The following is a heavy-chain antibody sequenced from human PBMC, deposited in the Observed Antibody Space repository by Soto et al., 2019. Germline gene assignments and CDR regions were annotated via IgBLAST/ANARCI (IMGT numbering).Heavy chain of an antibody. CDR3: ARTFDTITYYFDY. CDR1: GFTFSDYA. D-gene: IGHD3-9*01. CDR2: ISGSGGST. J-gene: IGHJ4*02. Sequence: PGGSLRLSCAASGFTFSDYAMSWVRQAPGKGLEWVSAISGSGGSTYYADSVKGRFIISRDNSKNTLYLQMNSLRGDDTAVYYCARTFDTITYYFDYWGQGTLVTVSS. V-gene: IGHV3-23*01.